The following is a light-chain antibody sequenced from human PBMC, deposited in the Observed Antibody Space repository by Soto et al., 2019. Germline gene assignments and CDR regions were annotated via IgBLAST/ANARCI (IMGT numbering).Light chain of an antibody. CDR2: GAS. Sequence: EIVLTQSPGTLSLSPGERATLSCRASQSVSSSYLAWYQQKPGQAPRLLIFGASNRATGIPDRFSGSGSGKDFTLTISRLEPEDFAVYYCQQYGSSPFTFGGGTKVEIK. CDR1: QSVSSSY. J-gene: IGKJ4*01. CDR3: QQYGSSPFT. V-gene: IGKV3-20*01.